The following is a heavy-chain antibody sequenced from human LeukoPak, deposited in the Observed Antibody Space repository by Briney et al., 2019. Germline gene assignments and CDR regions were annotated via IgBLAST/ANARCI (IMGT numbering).Heavy chain of an antibody. D-gene: IGHD1-20*01. Sequence: GASVEVSCKASGYTFTGYYMHWVRQAPGQGLEWMGWINPNSGGTNYAQKFQGRVTMTRDTSISTAYMELSRLRSDDTAVYYCARASGRGNWNDFDYWGQGTLVTVSS. V-gene: IGHV1-2*02. CDR1: GYTFTGYY. CDR3: ARASGRGNWNDFDY. J-gene: IGHJ4*02. CDR2: INPNSGGT.